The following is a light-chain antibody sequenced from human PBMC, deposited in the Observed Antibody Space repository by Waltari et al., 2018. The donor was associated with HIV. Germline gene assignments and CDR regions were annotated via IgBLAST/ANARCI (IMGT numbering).Light chain of an antibody. Sequence: QSALTQPASVSGSPGQSITISCTGTSGDRGGYNYVSWYHQHPGIVPYLLIYEVSIRPSGVSDRFSGFKSGNTASLTISGLQAEDEADYHGSSYTGRSTHVVFGGGTKLTVL. V-gene: IGLV2-14*03. CDR2: EVS. J-gene: IGLJ2*01. CDR3: SSYTGRSTHVV. CDR1: SGDRGGYNY.